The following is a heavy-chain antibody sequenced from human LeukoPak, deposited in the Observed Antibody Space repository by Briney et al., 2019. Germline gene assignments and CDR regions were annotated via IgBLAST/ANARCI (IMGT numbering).Heavy chain of an antibody. J-gene: IGHJ3*02. Sequence: PSETLSLTCTVSGGSISSYYWSWIRQPPGKGLEWIGYIYTSGSTNYNPSLKSRVTISVDTSKNQFSLKLSSVTAADTAVYYCARSYCGGDCYSGKAFDIWGQGTMVTLSS. D-gene: IGHD2-21*02. CDR1: GGSISSYY. V-gene: IGHV4-4*09. CDR2: IYTSGST. CDR3: ARSYCGGDCYSGKAFDI.